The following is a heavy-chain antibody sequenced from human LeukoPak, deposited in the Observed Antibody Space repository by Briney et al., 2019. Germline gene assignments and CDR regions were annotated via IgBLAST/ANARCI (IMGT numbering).Heavy chain of an antibody. Sequence: GESLKISCKGSGYSFTSYWIGWVRQMPGKGREWLGIIYPGDSGTRYSPSFQGQVTISADKSINPASLQWSSLKASDTAVYYCANQGLRDGHYWGQGTRVSVST. CDR2: IYPGDSGT. CDR3: ANQGLRDGHY. J-gene: IGHJ4*02. CDR1: GYSFTSYW. D-gene: IGHD5-24*01. V-gene: IGHV5-51*01.